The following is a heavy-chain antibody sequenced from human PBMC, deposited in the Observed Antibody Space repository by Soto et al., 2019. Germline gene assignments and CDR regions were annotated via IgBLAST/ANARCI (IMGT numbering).Heavy chain of an antibody. CDR3: ARVFSNSRFRILTMVRGDYMDV. CDR2: INSDGSST. CDR1: GFTFSSYW. D-gene: IGHD3-10*01. J-gene: IGHJ6*03. V-gene: IGHV3-74*01. Sequence: GGSLRLSCAASGFTFSSYWMHWVRQAPGKGLVWVSRINSDGSSTSYADSVKGRFTISRDNAKNTLYLQMNSLRAEDTAVYYCARVFSNSRFRILTMVRGDYMDVWGKGTTVTVSS.